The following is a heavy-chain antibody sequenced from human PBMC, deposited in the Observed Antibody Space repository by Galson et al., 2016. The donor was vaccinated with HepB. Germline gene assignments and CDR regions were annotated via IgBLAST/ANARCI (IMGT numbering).Heavy chain of an antibody. CDR3: TRGEYLLGWFDP. Sequence: SVKVSCKASGYTFTGYYMHWVRQAPGQGLEWMGRINPNSGGTNYAQKFQGRVTMTRDTSISTAYMELSGLRSDDTAVYYCTRGEYLLGWFDPWGQGTLVTVSS. CDR2: INPNSGGT. V-gene: IGHV1-2*06. D-gene: IGHD2/OR15-2a*01. J-gene: IGHJ5*02. CDR1: GYTFTGYY.